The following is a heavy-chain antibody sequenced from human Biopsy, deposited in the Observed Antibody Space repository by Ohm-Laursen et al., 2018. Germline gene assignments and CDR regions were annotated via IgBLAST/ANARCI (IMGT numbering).Heavy chain of an antibody. CDR2: ISNIWST. V-gene: IGHV4-61*01. J-gene: IGHJ4*02. CDR1: GASVTSGSYY. D-gene: IGHD6-19*01. CDR3: ARESALAGDFDS. Sequence: GTLSLTCTVSGASVTSGSYYWSWIRQPPGKGLEWLGYISNIWSTNYNPSLKSRVTISVDTSKNHYSLKLTSVTAADTAVYYCARESALAGDFDSWGQGTLVTVSS.